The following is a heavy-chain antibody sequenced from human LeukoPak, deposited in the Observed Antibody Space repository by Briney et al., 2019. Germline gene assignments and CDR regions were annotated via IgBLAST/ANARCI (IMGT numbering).Heavy chain of an antibody. CDR3: AREDILRRMAFDI. Sequence: PSQTLSPTCAVSGGSISSGGYSWSWIRQPPGKGLEWIGYIYHSGSTYYNPSLKSRVTISVDRSKNQFSLKLSSVTAADTAVYYCAREDILRRMAFDIWGQGTMVTVSS. CDR2: IYHSGST. D-gene: IGHD4-17*01. J-gene: IGHJ3*02. CDR1: GGSISSGGYS. V-gene: IGHV4-30-2*01.